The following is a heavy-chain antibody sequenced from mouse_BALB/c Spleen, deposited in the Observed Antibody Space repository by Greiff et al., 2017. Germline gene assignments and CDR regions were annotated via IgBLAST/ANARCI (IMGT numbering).Heavy chain of an antibody. V-gene: IGHV5-4*02. D-gene: IGHD3-3*01. Sequence: EVKLVESGGGLVKPGGSLKLSCAASGFTFSDYYMYWVRQTPEKRLEWVATISDGGSYTYYPDSVKGRFTISRDNAKNNLYLQMSSLKSEDTAMYYCARDRRADWYFDVWGEGTTVTVSS. CDR1: GFTFSDYY. CDR2: ISDGGSYT. J-gene: IGHJ1*01. CDR3: ARDRRADWYFDV.